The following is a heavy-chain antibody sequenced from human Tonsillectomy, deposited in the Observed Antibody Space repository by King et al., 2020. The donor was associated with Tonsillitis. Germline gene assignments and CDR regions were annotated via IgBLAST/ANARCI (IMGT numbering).Heavy chain of an antibody. CDR1: GGSISSGGYY. CDR2: IYNTGTT. D-gene: IGHD3-10*01. V-gene: IGHV4-31*01. CDR3: ARGNEDYYGSGSFDY. Sequence: VQLQESGPGLVKPSQTLSLTCTVSGGSISSGGYYWAWIRQYPGKGLEWIGCIYNTGTTSYNPSLKSLVTISVDMSKNQFSLNLNSVTAADTAVYYCARGNEDYYGSGSFDYWGQGTLVTVSS. J-gene: IGHJ4*02.